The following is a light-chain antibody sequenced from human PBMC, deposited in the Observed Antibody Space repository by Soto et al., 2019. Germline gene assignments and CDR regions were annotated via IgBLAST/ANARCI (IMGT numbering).Light chain of an antibody. V-gene: IGKV3-20*01. CDR2: GAS. J-gene: IGKJ4*01. CDR3: QRYGSSPPA. Sequence: EIVVTQSPGTLSLSPGEGATLSCRASQSVSSNYLAWYHHKPGQAPSLLIYGASSRATGVPDRFSGSGSGTDCTLTISRLEAEDFATYYCQRYGSSPPAFGGGTKVEIK. CDR1: QSVSSNY.